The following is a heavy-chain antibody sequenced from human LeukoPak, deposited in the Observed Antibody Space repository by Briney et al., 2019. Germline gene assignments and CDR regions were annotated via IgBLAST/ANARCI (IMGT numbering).Heavy chain of an antibody. CDR1: GGSFSGYY. CDR3: ARLTTTIIDY. Sequence: SETLSLTCAVYGGSFSGYYWSWIRQPPGKGLEWIGYIYYSGSTYYNPSLKSRVTISVDTSKNQFSLKLSSVTAADTAVYYCARLTTTIIDYWGQGTLVTVSS. CDR2: IYYSGST. J-gene: IGHJ4*02. V-gene: IGHV4-30-4*08. D-gene: IGHD4/OR15-4a*01.